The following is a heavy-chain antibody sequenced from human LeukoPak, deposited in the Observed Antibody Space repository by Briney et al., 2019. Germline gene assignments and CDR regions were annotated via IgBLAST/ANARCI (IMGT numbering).Heavy chain of an antibody. CDR2: ISYDGSNK. CDR3: AKDLRMYSSGWGSLDY. D-gene: IGHD6-19*01. Sequence: GGSLRLSCAASGFTFSSYAMHWVRQAPGKGLEWVAVISYDGSNKYYADSVKGRFTISRDNSKNTLYLQMNSLRAEDTAVYYCAKDLRMYSSGWGSLDYWGQGTLVTVSS. CDR1: GFTFSSYA. V-gene: IGHV3-30*04. J-gene: IGHJ4*02.